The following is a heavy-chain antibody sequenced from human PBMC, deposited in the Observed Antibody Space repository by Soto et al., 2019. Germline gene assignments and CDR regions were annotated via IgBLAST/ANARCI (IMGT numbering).Heavy chain of an antibody. CDR3: TTDSYSSAITFRFDY. V-gene: IGHV3-15*07. Sequence: EVQLVESGVGLVEPGGSLRLSCAASGLIFSKAWINWVRQAPDNGLEWVGRIKSSTDGGTSDYGAPAKGRFAISSDDPRDIVYLQMNSLKIEHTGFYDCTTDSYSSAITFRFDYWGHGTLVTVSS. J-gene: IGHJ4*01. D-gene: IGHD1-26*01. CDR2: IKSSTDGGTS. CDR1: GLIFSKAW.